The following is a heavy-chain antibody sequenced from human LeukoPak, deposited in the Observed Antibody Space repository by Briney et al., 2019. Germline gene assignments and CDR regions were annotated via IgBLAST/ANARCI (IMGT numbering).Heavy chain of an antibody. J-gene: IGHJ4*02. V-gene: IGHV4-39*01. CDR2: IYYSGST. D-gene: IGHD3-22*01. CDR1: GGSISSSSYY. Sequence: SETLSLTCTVSGGSISSSSYYWGWIRQPPGKGLEWIASIYYSGSTYDNPSLKSRVTISVDTSMNQFSLKLNSVTAADTAVYYCARFKRDGSGYYYDYWGQGTLVTVSS. CDR3: ARFKRDGSGYYYDY.